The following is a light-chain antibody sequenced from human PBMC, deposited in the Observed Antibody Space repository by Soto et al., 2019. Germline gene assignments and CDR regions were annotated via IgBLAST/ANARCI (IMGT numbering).Light chain of an antibody. CDR2: GAS. Sequence: EIVLTQSPGTLSLSPGERATLSCRASQSVSSSYLAWYQQKPGQAPRLLIYGASSRATGIPDRFSGSGSGTDFTLTISRLEPEDFAVYYCQLYGRSPLITFGQGTRLESK. CDR3: QLYGRSPLIT. V-gene: IGKV3-20*01. CDR1: QSVSSSY. J-gene: IGKJ5*01.